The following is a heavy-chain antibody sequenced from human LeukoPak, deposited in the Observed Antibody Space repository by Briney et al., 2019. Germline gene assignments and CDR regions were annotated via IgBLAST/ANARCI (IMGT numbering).Heavy chain of an antibody. D-gene: IGHD1-26*01. V-gene: IGHV3-48*02. J-gene: IGHJ3*02. CDR1: GFTFSSYS. CDR2: ISRSSSTI. CDR3: ARDSASGSYRHAFDI. Sequence: GGSLRLSCAASGFTFSSYSMNWVRQAPGKGLEWVSYISRSSSTISYADSVKGRFTISRGNAKNSLYLQMNSLRDEDTAVYYCARDSASGSYRHAFDIWGQGTMVTVSS.